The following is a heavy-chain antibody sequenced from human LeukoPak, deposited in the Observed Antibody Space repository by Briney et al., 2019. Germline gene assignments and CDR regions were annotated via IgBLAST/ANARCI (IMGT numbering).Heavy chain of an antibody. CDR2: ISGSGGST. Sequence: GGSLRLSCAASGFTVSSNYMSWVRQAPGKGLEWVSAISGSGGSTYYADSVKGRFTISRGNSKNTLYLQMNSLRAEDTAVYYCAKDRGYSYGCLWGQGTLVTVSS. CDR1: GFTVSSNY. CDR3: AKDRGYSYGCL. D-gene: IGHD5-18*01. J-gene: IGHJ4*02. V-gene: IGHV3-23*01.